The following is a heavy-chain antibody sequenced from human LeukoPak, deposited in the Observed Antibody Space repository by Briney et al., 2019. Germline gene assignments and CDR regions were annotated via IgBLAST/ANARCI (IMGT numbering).Heavy chain of an antibody. CDR1: GFXXXSYG. CDR3: AKGEGSSWLTPFDY. J-gene: IGHJ4*02. Sequence: SCAXXGFXXXSYGMHWVRQAPGKGVEWVAFIRYDGSNKYYEDSVKGRFTIYRENYKKTMYMQKNSLRAEDTAVYYCAKGEGSSWLTPFDYWGQGTLVTVSS. CDR2: IRYDGSNK. V-gene: IGHV3-30*02. D-gene: IGHD6-13*01.